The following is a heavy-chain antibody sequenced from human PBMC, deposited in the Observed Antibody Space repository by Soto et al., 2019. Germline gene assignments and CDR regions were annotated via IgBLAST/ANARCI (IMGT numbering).Heavy chain of an antibody. CDR3: ARVHDSSGYAFDY. CDR2: IDHSGYT. Sequence: SETVSLTCAVYGGSFSGYYWNWIHQPPGKGLEWIGEIDHSGYTNYNPSLKSRVTISVDTSKNQFSLKLSSVTAADTAVYYCARVHDSSGYAFDYWGQGTLVTVSS. J-gene: IGHJ4*02. V-gene: IGHV4-34*01. D-gene: IGHD3-22*01. CDR1: GGSFSGYY.